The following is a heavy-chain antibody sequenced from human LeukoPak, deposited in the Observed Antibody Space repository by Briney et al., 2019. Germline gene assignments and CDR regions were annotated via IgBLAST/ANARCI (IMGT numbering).Heavy chain of an antibody. V-gene: IGHV3-23*01. CDR1: GFTFNTYA. D-gene: IGHD6-13*01. CDR3: AKSGGQQLARYIDY. Sequence: GGSLRLSCAASGFTFNTYAMSWVRQAPGKGLECVSAISGSGGSTYYADSVKGRFTISRDHSKNTLYLQMNSLRAEDTAVYYCAKSGGQQLARYIDYWGQGTLVTVSS. CDR2: ISGSGGST. J-gene: IGHJ4*02.